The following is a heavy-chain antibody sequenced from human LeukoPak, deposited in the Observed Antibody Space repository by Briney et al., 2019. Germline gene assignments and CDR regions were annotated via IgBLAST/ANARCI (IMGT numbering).Heavy chain of an antibody. V-gene: IGHV3-30*18. D-gene: IGHD1-7*01. CDR3: AKDLNWNYVRFYYYYGMDV. CDR2: ISYDGSNK. Sequence: GRSLRLSCAASGFTFSSYGMHWVRQAPGKGLEWVAVISYDGSNKYYADSVKGRFTISRDNSKDTLYLQTNSLRAEDTAVYYCAKDLNWNYVRFYYYYGMDVWGQGTTVTVSS. CDR1: GFTFSSYG. J-gene: IGHJ6*02.